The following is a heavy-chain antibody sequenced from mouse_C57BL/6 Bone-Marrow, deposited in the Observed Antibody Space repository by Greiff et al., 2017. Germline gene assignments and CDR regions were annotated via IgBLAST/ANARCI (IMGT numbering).Heavy chain of an antibody. J-gene: IGHJ1*03. CDR3: ARWCSYPYWYFDV. D-gene: IGHD1-1*01. Sequence: EVQLVESGGGLVQPGGSLSLSCAASGFTFTDYYMSWVRQPPGKALEWLGFIRNKANGYTTEYSASVKGRFTISRDNSQSILYLQMNALRAEDSATYYCARWCSYPYWYFDVWGTGTTVTVSS. CDR2: IRNKANGYTT. CDR1: GFTFTDYY. V-gene: IGHV7-3*01.